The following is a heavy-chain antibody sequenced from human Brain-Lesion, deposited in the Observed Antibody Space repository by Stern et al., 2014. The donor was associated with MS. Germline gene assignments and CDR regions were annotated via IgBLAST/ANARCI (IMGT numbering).Heavy chain of an antibody. CDR3: ARKTDTAVGGDY. CDR1: GFSVSTNF. V-gene: IGHV3-53*01. Sequence: VQLGQSGGGLIQPGGSLRLSCAASGFSVSTNFMSWVRQAPGKGLEGVSLMYSRGGTNYADSVKGRFTISRDSSKNTLYLQMSDLRAEDTAVYYCARKTDTAVGGDYWGPGTLVTVSS. D-gene: IGHD5-18*01. CDR2: MYSRGGT. J-gene: IGHJ4*02.